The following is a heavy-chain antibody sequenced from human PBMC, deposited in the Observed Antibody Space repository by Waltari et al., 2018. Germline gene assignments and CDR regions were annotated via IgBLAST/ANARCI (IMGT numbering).Heavy chain of an antibody. CDR2: IYHSGST. J-gene: IGHJ6*02. D-gene: IGHD6-19*01. CDR3: ARGSAVVPLYYYYGMDV. V-gene: IGHV4-30-2*01. CDR1: GGSISSGGYY. Sequence: QVQLQESGPGLVKPSQTLSLTCPVPGGSISSGGYYWSWIRKHPGKGLEWIGYIYHSGSTYYNPSLKSRVTISVDRSKNQFSLKLSSVTAADTAVYYWARGSAVVPLYYYYGMDVWGQGTTVTVSS.